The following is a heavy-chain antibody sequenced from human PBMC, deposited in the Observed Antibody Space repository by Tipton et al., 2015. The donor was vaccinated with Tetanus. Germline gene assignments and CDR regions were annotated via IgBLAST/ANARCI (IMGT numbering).Heavy chain of an antibody. J-gene: IGHJ4*02. CDR3: ARDVLPDY. V-gene: IGHV4-59*01. CDR1: DGSLGTFY. D-gene: IGHD3-16*01. Sequence: TLSLTCTVSDGSLGTFYWTWIRQPPGRGLEWIGYVFYSGSTEYNPSLKSRVTISVDTSKNHFSLKLSPVTAADTAIYYCARDVLPDYWGQGTLVTVSA. CDR2: VFYSGST.